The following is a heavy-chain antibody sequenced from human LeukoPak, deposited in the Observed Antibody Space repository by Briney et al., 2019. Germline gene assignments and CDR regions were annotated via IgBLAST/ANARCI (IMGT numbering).Heavy chain of an antibody. D-gene: IGHD5-18*01. CDR1: GFTFSSYG. CDR2: IWYDGSNK. Sequence: GGSLRLSCAASGFTFSSYGMHWVRQAPGKGLEWVAVIWYDGSNKYYADSVKGRFTISRDNSKNTLYLQMSSLRAEDTAVYYCAKEDGYNYDFWGQGTLVTVSS. CDR3: AKEDGYNYDF. J-gene: IGHJ4*02. V-gene: IGHV3-30*02.